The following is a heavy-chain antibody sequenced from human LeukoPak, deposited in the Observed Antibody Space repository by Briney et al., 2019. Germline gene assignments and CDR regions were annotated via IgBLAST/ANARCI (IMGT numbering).Heavy chain of an antibody. D-gene: IGHD3-10*01. CDR2: SNPSGGST. J-gene: IGHJ6*03. CDR3: ARARGSGSYYGHDYYYYHYMDV. Sequence: PGASVKVSCKASGDTFTTDYIHWVRQGPGQGPEWIGVSNPSGGSTTNAQKFQGRVTMTRDTSTSTVYMELSSLRSEDTAIYYCARARGSGSYYGHDYYYYHYMDVWGKGTTVTVSS. V-gene: IGHV1-46*01. CDR1: GDTFTTDY.